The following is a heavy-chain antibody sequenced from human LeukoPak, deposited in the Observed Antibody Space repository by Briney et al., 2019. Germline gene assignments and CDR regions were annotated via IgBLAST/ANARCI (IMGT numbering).Heavy chain of an antibody. J-gene: IGHJ4*02. CDR3: ASGNTVTTPDY. CDR2: INLNSGGT. V-gene: IGHV1-2*02. D-gene: IGHD4-17*01. CDR1: GYTFTGYY. Sequence: GASVKVSCKASGYTFTGYYMHWVRQAPGQGLEWMGWINLNSGGTNYAQKFQGRVTMTRDTSISTAYMELSRLRSDDTAVYYCASGNTVTTPDYWGQGTLVTVSS.